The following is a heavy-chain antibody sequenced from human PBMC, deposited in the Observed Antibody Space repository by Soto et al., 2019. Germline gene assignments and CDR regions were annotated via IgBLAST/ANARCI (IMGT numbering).Heavy chain of an antibody. D-gene: IGHD6-13*01. CDR1: GYTFTSYG. CDR3: ASGAAEAAAGYRSSFDI. Sequence: QVQLVQSGAEVKKPGASVKVSCKASGYTFTSYGISWVRQAPGQGLEWMGWINANNGNTNNAQKFQGRVTMTTDTTTSTACTDLRSLRSDDTAVYSCASGAAEAAAGYRSSFDIWGQGTMVTVSS. CDR2: INANNGNT. V-gene: IGHV1-18*01. J-gene: IGHJ3*02.